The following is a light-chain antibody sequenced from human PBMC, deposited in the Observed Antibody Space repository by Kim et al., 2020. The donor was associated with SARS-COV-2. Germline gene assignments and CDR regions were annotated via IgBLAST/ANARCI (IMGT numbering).Light chain of an antibody. Sequence: GETVTTSRTRSTGRMGSNYVQWYQQRPGSAPTSVIYEDNQRPSGVPDRFSGSIDSSSNSASLTISGLKTEDEADYYCQSYDSSNWVFGGGTQLTVL. CDR2: EDN. CDR1: TGRMGSNY. CDR3: QSYDSSNWV. V-gene: IGLV6-57*03. J-gene: IGLJ3*02.